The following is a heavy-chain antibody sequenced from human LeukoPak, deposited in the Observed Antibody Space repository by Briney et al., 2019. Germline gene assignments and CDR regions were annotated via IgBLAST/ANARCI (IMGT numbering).Heavy chain of an antibody. J-gene: IGHJ4*02. V-gene: IGHV4-59*08. CDR2: IHDIGST. CDR1: GGTISSYY. CDR3: ARHSRAYSSTSGTFEY. Sequence: PSETLSLICTVSGGTISSYYWNWIRQPPGKGLEWIGYIHDIGSTKYNPSLKSRVAISVHTSKNQFSLKLSSVTAADTAMYYCARHSRAYSSTSGTFEYWGEGTLVTVSS. D-gene: IGHD2-2*01.